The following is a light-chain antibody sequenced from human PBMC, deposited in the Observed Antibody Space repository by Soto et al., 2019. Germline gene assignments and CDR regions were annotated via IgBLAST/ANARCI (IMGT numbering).Light chain of an antibody. J-gene: IGKJ1*01. V-gene: IGKV3-20*01. CDR2: GAS. CDR3: QKYDTSPWT. Sequence: EIVLTQSPATLSLSPGERATLSCRASLSVRSSYLAWYQQKLGQAPRLLIYGASSRAIGIPDRFSGSGSGTDFTLTISRLEPEDFAVYYCQKYDTSPWTFGQGNKVQSK. CDR1: LSVRSSY.